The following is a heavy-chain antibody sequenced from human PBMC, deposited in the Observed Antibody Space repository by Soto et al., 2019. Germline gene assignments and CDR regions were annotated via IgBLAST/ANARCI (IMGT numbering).Heavy chain of an antibody. Sequence: SETLSLTCTVSGVSISSYYWSWIRQPPGKGLEWIVYIYYSGSTNYNPSLKSRVTISVDTSKNQFSLKLSSVTAADTAVYYCARDQDRIAMVRGVITKHYYRMDVWGQGTTVIVSS. D-gene: IGHD3-10*01. CDR3: ARDQDRIAMVRGVITKHYYRMDV. V-gene: IGHV4-59*01. CDR2: IYYSGST. CDR1: GVSISSYY. J-gene: IGHJ6*02.